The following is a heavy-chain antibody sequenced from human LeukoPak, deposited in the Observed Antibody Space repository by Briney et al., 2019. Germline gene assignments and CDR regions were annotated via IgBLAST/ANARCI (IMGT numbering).Heavy chain of an antibody. Sequence: GGSLRLSYAASGFTFSSYSMNWVRQAPGKGLEWVSSISSSSSYIYYADSVKGRFTISRDNAKNSLYLQMNSLRPEDTAVYYCARDRWRATDYFDNWGQGTLVTVSS. D-gene: IGHD5-12*01. CDR1: GFTFSSYS. V-gene: IGHV3-21*01. CDR3: ARDRWRATDYFDN. J-gene: IGHJ4*02. CDR2: ISSSSSYI.